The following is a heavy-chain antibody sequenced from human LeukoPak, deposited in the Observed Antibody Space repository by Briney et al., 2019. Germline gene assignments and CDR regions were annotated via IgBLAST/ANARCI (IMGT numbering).Heavy chain of an antibody. CDR2: ISGDSSDI. D-gene: IGHD3-22*01. CDR1: GFTFKNYA. V-gene: IGHV3-21*01. J-gene: IGHJ4*02. CDR3: ARRGYSDSSGYDY. Sequence: GGSLRLSCATSGFTFKNYAMNWVRQAPGKGLEWVSSISGDSSDIYYADSVMGRSTISRDNAKNSVYLQINSLRAEDTTIYYCARRGYSDSSGYDYWGQGTLVTVSS.